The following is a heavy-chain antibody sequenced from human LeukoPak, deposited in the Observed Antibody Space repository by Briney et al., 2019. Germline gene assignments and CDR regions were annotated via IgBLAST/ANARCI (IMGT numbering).Heavy chain of an antibody. CDR1: GFTFSNAW. V-gene: IGHV3-15*01. CDR2: IKSKTDGGTT. D-gene: IGHD6-13*01. CDR3: TTEPENGSSWYEYFQH. J-gene: IGHJ1*01. Sequence: GGSLRLSCAASGFTFSNAWMSWVRQAPGKGLEWVGRIKSKTDGGTTDYAAPVKGRFTISRDDSKNTLYLQMNSLKTEDTAVYYCTTEPENGSSWYEYFQHWGQGTLVTVSS.